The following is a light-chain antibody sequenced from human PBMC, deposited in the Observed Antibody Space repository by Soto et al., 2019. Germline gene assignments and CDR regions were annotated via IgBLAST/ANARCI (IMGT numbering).Light chain of an antibody. V-gene: IGLV2-14*01. CDR1: TSDVGAYNY. CDR3: SSKTSSSSPFV. CDR2: EVS. Sequence: QSVLTQPASVSGSPGQSITISCTGSTSDVGAYNYVSWYKHHPGQAPQLMIYEVSNRPSGVSNRFSGSKSGNTASLTISGLQADDEGDYYCSSKTSSSSPFVSGNGTKVTVL. J-gene: IGLJ1*01.